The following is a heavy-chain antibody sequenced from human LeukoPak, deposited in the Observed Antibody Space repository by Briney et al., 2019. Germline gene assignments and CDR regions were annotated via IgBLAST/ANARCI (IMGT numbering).Heavy chain of an antibody. CDR1: GFTFANYA. Sequence: GGSLRLSCAASGFTFANYAMSWVRQAPGKGLMWVSGLSDSGSSTYYADSVKGRFTISRDNSKNTLYVQMNSLRAEDTAVYYCAKGITMVRGVIIIGGDAFDMWGQGTMVTVSS. CDR3: AKGITMVRGVIIIGGDAFDM. CDR2: LSDSGSST. D-gene: IGHD3-10*01. J-gene: IGHJ3*02. V-gene: IGHV3-23*01.